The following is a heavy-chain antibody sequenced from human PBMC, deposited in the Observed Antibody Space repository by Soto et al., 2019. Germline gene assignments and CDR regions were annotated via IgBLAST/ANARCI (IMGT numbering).Heavy chain of an antibody. D-gene: IGHD3-10*01. V-gene: IGHV6-1*01. J-gene: IGHJ4*02. Sequence: SQTLSLTCAISGDSVSSNSAGWNWIRQSPLRGLEWLGRTYYRSKWYNDYAVSVKSRVTMSLDTSKNQYSLRLSSVTAADTAVYFCAGMFWFGDLLFDYWGPGTLVTVSS. CDR3: AGMFWFGDLLFDY. CDR2: TYYRSKWYN. CDR1: GDSVSSNSAG.